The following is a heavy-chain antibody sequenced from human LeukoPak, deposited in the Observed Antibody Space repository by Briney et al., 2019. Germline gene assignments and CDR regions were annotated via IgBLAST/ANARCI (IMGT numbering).Heavy chain of an antibody. V-gene: IGHV3-21*01. D-gene: IGHD3-3*01. J-gene: IGHJ4*02. CDR3: AKDARIFRVINYFGS. CDR1: EFTFSSYT. Sequence: GGSLRLSCAASEFTFSSYTMHWVRQAPGTGLEWVSSISSSSSYIYYADSVKGRFTISRDNAKNSVFLEMNSLRVDDTAIYYCAKDARIFRVINYFGSWGQGTLVTVSS. CDR2: ISSSSSYI.